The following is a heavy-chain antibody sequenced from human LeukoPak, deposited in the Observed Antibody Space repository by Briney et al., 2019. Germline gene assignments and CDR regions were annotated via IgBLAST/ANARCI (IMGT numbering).Heavy chain of an antibody. Sequence: PSETLSLTCTVSGGSISSSSYYWGWIRQPPGKGLEWIGSIYYSGSTYYNPSLKSRVTISVDTSKNQFSLKLSSVTAADTAVYYCAGVYSSSWAGAFDIWGQGTMVTVSS. CDR3: AGVYSSSWAGAFDI. V-gene: IGHV4-39*07. CDR2: IYYSGST. D-gene: IGHD6-13*01. CDR1: GGSISSSSYY. J-gene: IGHJ3*02.